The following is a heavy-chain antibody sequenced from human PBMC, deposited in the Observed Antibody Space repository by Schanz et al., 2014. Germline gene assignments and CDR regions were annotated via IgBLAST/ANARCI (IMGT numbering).Heavy chain of an antibody. CDR3: AKVDRTRYYAMDV. V-gene: IGHV1-46*01. D-gene: IGHD3-9*01. Sequence: QVQLVQSGAEVKKPGASVKVSCEASGHTFTSYYIHWFRQAPGQGLEWMGLINPSVGNTNYAQKFRGRVTMTRDTSTSTVYMELSSLRSEDTAVYYCAKVDRTRYYAMDVWGQGTTVTVSS. CDR2: INPSVGNT. CDR1: GHTFTSYY. J-gene: IGHJ6*02.